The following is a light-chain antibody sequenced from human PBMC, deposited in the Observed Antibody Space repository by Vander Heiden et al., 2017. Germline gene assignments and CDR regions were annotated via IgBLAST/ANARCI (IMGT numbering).Light chain of an antibody. V-gene: IGKV1-33*01. J-gene: IGKJ5*01. Sequence: DIQLTQYPSSMSASVGDRVTLPCQAPQDINHYLHWYQQQPGKAPEPQIYDVSNVETGVPTRFSGIGSGIDFPFTISSLQPEVIAINYCQQGDNRRVTFGQGTRLEIK. CDR3: QQGDNRRVT. CDR1: QDINHY. CDR2: DVS.